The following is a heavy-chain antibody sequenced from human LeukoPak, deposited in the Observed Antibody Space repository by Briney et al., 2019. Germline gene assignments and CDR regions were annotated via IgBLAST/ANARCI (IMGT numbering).Heavy chain of an antibody. J-gene: IGHJ3*02. CDR2: ISAYNGNT. CDR1: GYTFTSYG. V-gene: IGHV1-18*01. D-gene: IGHD2-2*02. CDR3: AREHCSSTSCYTTYDAFDI. Sequence: GASVKVSCKASGYTFTSYGISWVRQAPGQGLEWMGWISAYNGNTNYAQKLQGRVTMTTDTSTSTAYMELRSLRSDDTAVYYCAREHCSSTSCYTTYDAFDIWGQGTMVTVSS.